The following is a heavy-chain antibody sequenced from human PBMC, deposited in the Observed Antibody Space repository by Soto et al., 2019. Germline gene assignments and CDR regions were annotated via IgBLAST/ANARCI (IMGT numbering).Heavy chain of an antibody. Sequence: SVQISSTASGGTSISYAICWWLQAPGQGLEWMGGIIPIFGTANYAQKFQGRVTITADKSTSTAYMELSSLSSEDTAVYYSASVKSIARSWGDTWGRG. D-gene: IGHD6-13*01. CDR2: IIPIFGTA. CDR3: ASVKSIARSWGDT. J-gene: IGHJ4*02. CDR1: GGTSISYA. V-gene: IGHV1-69*06.